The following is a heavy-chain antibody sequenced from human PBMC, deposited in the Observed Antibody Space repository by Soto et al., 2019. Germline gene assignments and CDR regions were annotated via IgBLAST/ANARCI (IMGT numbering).Heavy chain of an antibody. CDR3: ARQVVGIAVTRD. D-gene: IGHD6-19*01. Sequence: SETLSLTCAVYGGSFSGYYWSWIRQPPGEGLEWIGEINHSGSTNYNPSLKSRVTISADTSKNQFSLKLSSVTAADTAVYYCARQVVGIAVTRDWGQGTQVTVSS. CDR2: INHSGST. V-gene: IGHV4-34*01. CDR1: GGSFSGYY. J-gene: IGHJ4*02.